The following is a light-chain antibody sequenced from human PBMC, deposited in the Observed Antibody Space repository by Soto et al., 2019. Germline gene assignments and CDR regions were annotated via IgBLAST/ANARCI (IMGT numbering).Light chain of an antibody. Sequence: EIVLTQSPGTLSLSPGERATLSCRASQSVSSAYLAWYQHKPGQPPTLLIYAASSRVTGIPDRFSGSGSGTEFTLTISSLEHEDFAVYYCQQYGSSSTWTFGQGTKVEIK. CDR2: AAS. CDR3: QQYGSSSTWT. CDR1: QSVSSAY. V-gene: IGKV3-20*01. J-gene: IGKJ1*01.